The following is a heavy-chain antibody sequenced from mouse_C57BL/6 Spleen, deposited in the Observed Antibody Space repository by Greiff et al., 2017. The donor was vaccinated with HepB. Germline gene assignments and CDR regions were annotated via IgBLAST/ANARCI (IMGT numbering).Heavy chain of an antibody. D-gene: IGHD4-1*01. J-gene: IGHJ2*01. CDR2: IYPGDGDT. CDR1: GYAFSSSW. Sequence: QVQLKESGPELVKPGASVKISCKASGYAFSSSWMNWVKQRPGKGLEWIGRIYPGDGDTNYNGKFKGKATLTADKSSSTAYMQLSSLTSEDSAVYFCAREELGRCFDYWGQGTTLTVSS. V-gene: IGHV1-82*01. CDR3: AREELGRCFDY.